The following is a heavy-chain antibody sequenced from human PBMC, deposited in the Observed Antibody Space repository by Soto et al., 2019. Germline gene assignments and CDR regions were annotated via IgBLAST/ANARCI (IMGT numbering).Heavy chain of an antibody. V-gene: IGHV4-34*01. J-gene: IGHJ6*02. Sequence: SETLSLTCAVYGGSFSGYYWSWIRQPPGKGLEWIGEINHSGSTNYNPSLKSRVTISVDTSKNQFSLKLSSVTAADTAVYYCARDCGGDCYPFLYYYGMDVWGQGTTVTVSS. CDR2: INHSGST. CDR1: GGSFSGYY. CDR3: ARDCGGDCYPFLYYYGMDV. D-gene: IGHD2-21*02.